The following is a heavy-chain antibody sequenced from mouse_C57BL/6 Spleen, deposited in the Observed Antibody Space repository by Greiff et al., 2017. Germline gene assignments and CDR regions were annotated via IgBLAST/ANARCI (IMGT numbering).Heavy chain of an antibody. CDR1: GYAFSSYW. D-gene: IGHD1-1*01. V-gene: IGHV1-80*01. CDR3: ARSGGSSHAWFAD. CDR2: IYPGDGDT. J-gene: IGHJ3*01. Sequence: VQLQQSGAELVKPGASVKISCKASGYAFSSYWMNWVKQRPGKGLEWIGQIYPGDGDTNYNGKFKGKATLTADKSSSAAYMQLSSLTSEDSAVYFCARSGGSSHAWFADWGQGTLVTVSA.